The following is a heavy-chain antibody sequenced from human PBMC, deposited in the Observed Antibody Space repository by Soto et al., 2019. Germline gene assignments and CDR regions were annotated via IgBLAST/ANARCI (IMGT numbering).Heavy chain of an antibody. J-gene: IGHJ5*02. D-gene: IGHD1-7*01. CDR1: GGTFSSYA. CDR3: ARDRLELPNWFDP. CDR2: IIPIFGTA. V-gene: IGHV1-69*06. Sequence: GPPVKVSCKASGGTFSSYAISWVRQAPGQGLEWMGGIIPIFGTANYAQKFQGRVTITADKSTSTAYMELSSLRSEDTAVYYCARDRLELPNWFDPWGQGTLVTVSS.